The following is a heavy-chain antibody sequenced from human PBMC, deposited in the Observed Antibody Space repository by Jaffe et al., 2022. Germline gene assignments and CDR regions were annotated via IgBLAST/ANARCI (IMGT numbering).Heavy chain of an antibody. J-gene: IGHJ3*02. CDR2: IYPGDSDT. V-gene: IGHV5-51*03. CDR1: GYSFTSYW. Sequence: EVQLVQSGAEVKKPGESLKISCKGSGYSFTSYWIGWVRQMPGKGLEWMGIIYPGDSDTRYSPSFQGQVTISADKSISTAYLQWSSLKASDTAMYYCVRPPPRIVGATGDDAFDIWGQGTMVTVSS. D-gene: IGHD1-26*01. CDR3: VRPPPRIVGATGDDAFDI.